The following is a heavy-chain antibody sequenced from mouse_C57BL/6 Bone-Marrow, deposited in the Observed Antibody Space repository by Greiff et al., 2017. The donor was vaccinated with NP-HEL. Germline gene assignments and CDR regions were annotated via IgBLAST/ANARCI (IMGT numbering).Heavy chain of an antibody. V-gene: IGHV5-4*01. J-gene: IGHJ4*01. CDR3: ARDSRCYAMDS. CDR1: GFTFSSYA. Sequence: EVMLVESGGGLVNPCCSLPLSCAASGFTFSSYAMSWVRQTPEKRLEWVATISDGGSYTYYPDNVKGRFTISRDNAKNNLYLQMSHLKSEDTAMYDCARDSRCYAMDSWGPGTSVTESS. CDR2: ISDGGSYT.